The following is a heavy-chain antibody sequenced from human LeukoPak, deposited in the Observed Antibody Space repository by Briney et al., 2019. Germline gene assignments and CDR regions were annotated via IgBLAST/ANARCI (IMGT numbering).Heavy chain of an antibody. CDR3: ARHGGPYCSGGSCYSGPPYD. J-gene: IGHJ4*02. Sequence: GESLKISCKGSGYGFTSYWIGWVRQMPGKGLEWMGIIYPGDSDTRYSPSFQGQVTISADKSISTAYLQWSSLKASDTAMYYCARHGGPYCSGGSCYSGPPYDWGQGTLVTVSS. CDR2: IYPGDSDT. V-gene: IGHV5-51*01. D-gene: IGHD2-15*01. CDR1: GYGFTSYW.